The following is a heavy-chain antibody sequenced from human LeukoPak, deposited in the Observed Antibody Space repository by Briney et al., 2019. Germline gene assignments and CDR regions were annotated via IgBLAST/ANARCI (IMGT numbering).Heavy chain of an antibody. CDR1: GYTFTSYG. CDR3: ARIVGGSYRWFDP. D-gene: IGHD2-15*01. J-gene: IGHJ5*02. CDR2: ISAYKGNT. V-gene: IGHV1-18*01. Sequence: ASVKVSCKASGYTFTSYGINWVRQAPGQGLEWMGWISAYKGNTNYAQKLQGRVTMTTDTSTSTAYMELRSLRSDDTAVYYCARIVGGSYRWFDPGAREPWSPSPQ.